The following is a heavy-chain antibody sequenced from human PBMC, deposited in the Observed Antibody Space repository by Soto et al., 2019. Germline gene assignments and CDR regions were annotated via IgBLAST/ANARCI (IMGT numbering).Heavy chain of an antibody. Sequence: SETLSLTCAVSGGSISSGGYSWSWIRQPPGKGLEWIGYIYHSGSTYYNPSLKSRATISVDRSKNQFSLKLSSVTAADTAVYYCAAGGGLPRYYWGQGTLVTVSS. CDR3: AAGGGLPRYY. CDR2: IYHSGST. J-gene: IGHJ4*02. V-gene: IGHV4-30-2*01. D-gene: IGHD5-12*01. CDR1: GGSISSGGYS.